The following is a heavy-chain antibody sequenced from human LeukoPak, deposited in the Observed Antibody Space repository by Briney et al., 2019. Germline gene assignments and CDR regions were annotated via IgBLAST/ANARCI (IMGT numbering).Heavy chain of an antibody. CDR1: GFTVSLNF. J-gene: IGHJ4*02. CDR3: AEGRGYIIDY. D-gene: IGHD5-18*01. Sequence: PGGSLRLSCAASGFTVSLNFMNWVRQAPGTGLEWVSIMYPDGVTHYSDSVKGRFTISRDNSNNILYLQMNGLRAEDTAVYSCAEGRGYIIDYWGQGTLVTVSS. CDR2: MYPDGVT. V-gene: IGHV3-53*01.